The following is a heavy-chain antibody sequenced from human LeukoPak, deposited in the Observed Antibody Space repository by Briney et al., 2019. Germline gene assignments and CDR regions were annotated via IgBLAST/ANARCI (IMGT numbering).Heavy chain of an antibody. J-gene: IGHJ5*02. CDR3: ARGSAYYDILTGYQAP. CDR1: GFTFSDYY. V-gene: IGHV3-11*06. CDR2: ISSSSSYT. Sequence: GGSLRLSCAASGFTFSDYYMSWIRQAPGKGLEWVSYISSSSSYTNYADSVKGRFTISRDNAKNSLYLQMNSLRAEDTAVYYCARGSAYYDILTGYQAPWGQETLVTVSS. D-gene: IGHD3-9*01.